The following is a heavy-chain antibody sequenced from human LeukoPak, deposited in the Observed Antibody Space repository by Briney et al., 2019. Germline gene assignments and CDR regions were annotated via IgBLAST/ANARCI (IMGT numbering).Heavy chain of an antibody. J-gene: IGHJ4*02. Sequence: GGSLRLSCAASGFTFSTSWMSWVRLAPGRGLEWVANIKQDGSEKNYVDSVKGRFTISRDNAKDSLYLQMNSLRVEDTAMYYCAWYSRSSEAYWGQGTLVTVSS. CDR3: AWYSRSSEAY. V-gene: IGHV3-7*01. CDR1: GFTFSTSW. CDR2: IKQDGSEK. D-gene: IGHD6-6*01.